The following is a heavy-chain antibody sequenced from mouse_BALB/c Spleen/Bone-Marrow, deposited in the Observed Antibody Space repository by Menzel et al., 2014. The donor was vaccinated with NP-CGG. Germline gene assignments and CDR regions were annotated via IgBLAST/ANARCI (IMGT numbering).Heavy chain of an antibody. V-gene: IGHV1-7*01. J-gene: IGHJ2*01. CDR3: SISPLLLLRNYFDY. CDR2: INTRTGYT. CDR1: RYTFTSYW. Sequence: VKLQESGAKLAKPGASVKMSCKASRYTFTSYWMHWVKQRPGQGLEWIGYINTRTGYTEYNQKFKDKATLTADKSSNTAYIQLSNLTSQDSAIYYFSISPLLLLRNYFDYWCQCTTLTVSS. D-gene: IGHD1-2*01.